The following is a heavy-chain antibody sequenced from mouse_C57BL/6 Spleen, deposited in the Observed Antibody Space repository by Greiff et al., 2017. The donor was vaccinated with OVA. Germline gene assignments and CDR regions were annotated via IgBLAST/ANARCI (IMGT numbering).Heavy chain of an antibody. CDR2: IHPNNGGT. CDR3: ARVDYGYAMDY. Sequence: EVQLQQSGPELVKPGASVKIPCKASGYTFTDYNMDWVKQSHGKSLEWIGDIHPNNGGTIYNQKFKGKATLTVDKSSSTAYMELRSLTSEDTAVYYCARVDYGYAMDYWGQGTSVTVSS. V-gene: IGHV1-18*01. J-gene: IGHJ4*01. CDR1: GYTFTDYN. D-gene: IGHD2-4*01.